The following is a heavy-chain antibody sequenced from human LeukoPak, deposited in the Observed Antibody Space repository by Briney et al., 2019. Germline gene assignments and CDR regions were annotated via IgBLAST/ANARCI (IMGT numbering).Heavy chain of an antibody. CDR1: GGSISSGSYY. J-gene: IGHJ4*02. CDR3: ARASIWYYDILTGYYDY. D-gene: IGHD3-9*01. CDR2: IYASGST. Sequence: PSETLSLTCTVSGGSISSGSYYGSWIRQPAGKGLEWIGRIYASGSTNYNPSLKSRVTISVDTSKNQFSLKLSSVTAADTAVYYCARASIWYYDILTGYYDYWGQGTLVTVSS. V-gene: IGHV4-61*02.